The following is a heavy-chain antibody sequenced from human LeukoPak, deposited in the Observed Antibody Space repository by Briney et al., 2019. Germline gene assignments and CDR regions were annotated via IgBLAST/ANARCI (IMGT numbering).Heavy chain of an antibody. V-gene: IGHV5-51*01. Sequence: GESLKIFWKGSGYSFSNYWIGWVRQMSGKGLEWMGIIYPGGSDTRYSPSFQGQVTIPDDKSISTAYLQWSSLKASETAMYYCARLYGSGSYTLDYWGQGTLVTVSS. D-gene: IGHD3-10*01. CDR3: ARLYGSGSYTLDY. CDR2: IYPGGSDT. CDR1: GYSFSNYW. J-gene: IGHJ4*02.